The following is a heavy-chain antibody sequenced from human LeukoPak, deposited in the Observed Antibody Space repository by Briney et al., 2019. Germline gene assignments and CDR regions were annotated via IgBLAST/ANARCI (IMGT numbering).Heavy chain of an antibody. Sequence: GGSQRLSCAASGFTFSSYGMHWVRQAPGKGLEWVAVISYDGSNKYYADSVKGRFTISRDNSKSTLYLQMNSLRAEDTAVYYCASYDYVWGSYRAGDYWGQGTLVTVSS. V-gene: IGHV3-30*03. CDR1: GFTFSSYG. CDR2: ISYDGSNK. D-gene: IGHD3-16*02. J-gene: IGHJ4*02. CDR3: ASYDYVWGSYRAGDY.